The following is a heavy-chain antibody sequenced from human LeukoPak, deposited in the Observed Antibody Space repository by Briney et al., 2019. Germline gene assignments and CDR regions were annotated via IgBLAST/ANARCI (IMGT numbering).Heavy chain of an antibody. CDR3: ARAVVPAAMDYYYYMDV. J-gene: IGHJ6*03. CDR2: IIPIFGTA. Sequence: GASVKASCKASGGTFSSYAISWVRQAPGQGLEWMGGIIPIFGTANYAQKFQGRVTITADESTSTAYMELSSLRSEDTAVYYCARAVVPAAMDYYYYMDVWGKGTTVTVSS. CDR1: GGTFSSYA. V-gene: IGHV1-69*13. D-gene: IGHD2-2*01.